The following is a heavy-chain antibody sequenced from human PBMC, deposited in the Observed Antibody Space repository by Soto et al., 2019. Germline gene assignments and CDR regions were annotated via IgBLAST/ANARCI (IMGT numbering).Heavy chain of an antibody. CDR1: GGSISSSSYY. J-gene: IGHJ3*02. V-gene: IGHV4-39*01. CDR2: IYYSGST. CDR3: ARHSPGGVYCSGGSCYTAFDI. D-gene: IGHD2-15*01. Sequence: QLQLQESGPGLVKPSETLPLTCTVSGGSISSSSYYWGWIRQPPGKGLEWIGSIYYSGSTYYNPSLKSRVTISVDTSKNQFSLKLSSVTAADTAVYYCARHSPGGVYCSGGSCYTAFDIWGQGTMVTVSS.